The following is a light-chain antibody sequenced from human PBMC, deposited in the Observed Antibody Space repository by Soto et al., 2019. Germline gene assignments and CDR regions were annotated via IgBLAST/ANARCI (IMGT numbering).Light chain of an antibody. V-gene: IGLV2-14*01. Sequence: QSVLTQPASVSGSPGQSITISCTGTSSDVGGYNFVSWYQQHPDKAPKLMIYDVTNRPSGVSNRFSGSKSGNTASLTISGLQAEFWADYYCSSYSSLSTYVSGTGTKVTVL. CDR3: SSYSSLSTYV. CDR2: DVT. CDR1: SSDVGGYNF. J-gene: IGLJ1*01.